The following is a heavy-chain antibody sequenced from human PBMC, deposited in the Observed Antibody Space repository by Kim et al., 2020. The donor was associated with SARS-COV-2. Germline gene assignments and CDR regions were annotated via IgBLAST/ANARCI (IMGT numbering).Heavy chain of an antibody. V-gene: IGHV3-7*01. CDR1: GFTFSSYW. CDR2: IKQDGSEK. Sequence: GGSLRLSCVASGFTFSSYWMSWVRQAPGKGLEWVANIKQDGSEKYYVDSVKGRFTISRDNAKNSLYLQMNSLRAEDTAVYYCARLPKWNFDLWGRGTLVT. CDR3: ARLPKWNFDL. J-gene: IGHJ2*01.